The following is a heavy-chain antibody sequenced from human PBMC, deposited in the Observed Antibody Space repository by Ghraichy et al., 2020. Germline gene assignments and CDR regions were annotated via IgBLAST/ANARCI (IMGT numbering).Heavy chain of an antibody. V-gene: IGHV3-74*01. CDR3: ARGSVNDYNDYLGVGLGS. CDR2: SNSDENYT. CDR1: GFTFSLYW. J-gene: IGHJ1*01. Sequence: GGSLRLSCETSGFTFSLYWMHWVRQVPGRGLECVSRSNSDENYTFYADSVKGRFTISRDNAKNTLYLQMNSLRADDTAVYYCARGSVNDYNDYLGVGLGSWGQGTLVSVSS. D-gene: IGHD4-11*01.